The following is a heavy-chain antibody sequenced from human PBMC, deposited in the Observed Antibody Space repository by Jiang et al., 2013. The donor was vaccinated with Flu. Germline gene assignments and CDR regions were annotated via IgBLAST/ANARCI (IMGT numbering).Heavy chain of an antibody. D-gene: IGHD6-19*01. Sequence: LLKPSETLSLTCAVYGGSFSGYFWTWIRQPPGKGLEWIGEINHKRTINYNPSLNSRVTISADTSKNQFSLRLSSVIAADTAIYYCARGGSGPRLGDWGQGTPGHRLL. CDR1: GGSFSGYF. CDR2: INHKRTI. CDR3: ARGGSGPRLGD. J-gene: IGHJ4*02. V-gene: IGHV4-34*01.